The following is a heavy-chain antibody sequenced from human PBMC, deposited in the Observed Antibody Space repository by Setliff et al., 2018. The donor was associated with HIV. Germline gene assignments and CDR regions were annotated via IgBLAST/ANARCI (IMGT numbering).Heavy chain of an antibody. J-gene: IGHJ6*03. Sequence: PGGSLRLSCAPSGFIFSSYWMSWVRQPPGKGLEWLSYISSSESAIYYADSVKGRFTISRDNAKNSLYLQMNSLRVEDTAVYYCARGLTIFGVATPGIYSFMDVWGKGTTVTVSS. CDR2: ISSSESAI. CDR3: ARGLTIFGVATPGIYSFMDV. V-gene: IGHV3-48*04. CDR1: GFIFSSYW. D-gene: IGHD3-3*01.